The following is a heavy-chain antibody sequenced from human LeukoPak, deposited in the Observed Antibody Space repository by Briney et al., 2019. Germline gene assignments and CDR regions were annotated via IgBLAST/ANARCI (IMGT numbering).Heavy chain of an antibody. CDR1: GYSFTSGYSFAVYW. D-gene: IGHD2/OR15-2a*01. CDR2: VYPCDSDT. Sequence: GESLKISCKGSGYSFTSGYSFAVYWIGWVRQMPGKGLEWMGIVYPCDSDTRYSPSFQGQVTISVDTSISTAYLQWSSLKASDTAIYYCVRRGYCDGTGGCHSNPFDIWGQGTMVTVSS. CDR3: VRRGYCDGTGGCHSNPFDI. V-gene: IGHV5-51*01. J-gene: IGHJ3*02.